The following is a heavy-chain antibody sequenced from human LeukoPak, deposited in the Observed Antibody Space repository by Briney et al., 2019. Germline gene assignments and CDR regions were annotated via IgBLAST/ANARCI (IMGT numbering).Heavy chain of an antibody. CDR3: ARPGYYDSIGY. CDR2: IYTGDSYT. CDR1: GYSFTSYW. D-gene: IGHD3-22*01. J-gene: IGHJ4*02. V-gene: IGHV5-51*01. Sequence: GESLKISCRGSGYSFTSYWIGWGRQISGKGLEWIGLIYTGDSYTRYSPPCQGQVTIPADKPNSTAYLQWSSLKASDTAMYYCARPGYYDSIGYWGQGTLVTVSS.